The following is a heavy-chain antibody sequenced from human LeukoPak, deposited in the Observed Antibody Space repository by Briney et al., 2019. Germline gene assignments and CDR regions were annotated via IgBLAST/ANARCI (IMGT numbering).Heavy chain of an antibody. CDR1: GFTFSDYY. V-gene: IGHV3-11*04. J-gene: IGHJ6*03. D-gene: IGHD5-18*01. CDR2: ISSSGSTI. CDR3: ATVDTAMVTPCYYYYMDV. Sequence: AGGSLRLSCAASGFTFSDYYMSWIRQAPGKGLEWVSYISSSGSTIYYADSVKGRFTISRDNAKNSLYLQMNSLRAEDTAVYYCATVDTAMVTPCYYYYMDVWGKGTTVTVSS.